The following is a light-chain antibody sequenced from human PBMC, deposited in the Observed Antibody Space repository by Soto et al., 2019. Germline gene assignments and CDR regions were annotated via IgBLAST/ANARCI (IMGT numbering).Light chain of an antibody. CDR3: QQYGSSPRT. CDR2: GAS. V-gene: IGKV3-20*01. J-gene: IGKJ1*01. CDR1: QTVTTD. Sequence: EIVMTQSPVTLSVSPGERATLSCRASQTVTTDLAWYQQKPGQAPRLVIHGASTRATDFPARFSGSGSGTDFTLTISRLEPEDFAVYYCQQYGSSPRTFGQGTKVDI.